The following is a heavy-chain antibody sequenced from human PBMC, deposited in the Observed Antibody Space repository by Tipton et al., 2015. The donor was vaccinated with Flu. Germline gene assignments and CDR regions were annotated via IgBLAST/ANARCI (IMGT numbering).Heavy chain of an antibody. D-gene: IGHD6-19*01. J-gene: IGHJ3*01. CDR2: IYMGGRT. Sequence: TLSLTCSVSGGSINSYYWSWIRQPAGKGLEWIGRIYMGGRTNYTPSLKSRVTMSVDLFNNQISLRLSSVTAADTAVSYCARERRGGWPFYDAFDFWGQGTTVTVSS. CDR1: GGSINSYY. V-gene: IGHV4-4*07. CDR3: ARERRGGWPFYDAFDF.